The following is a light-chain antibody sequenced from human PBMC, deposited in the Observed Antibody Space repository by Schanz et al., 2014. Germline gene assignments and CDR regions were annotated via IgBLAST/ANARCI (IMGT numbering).Light chain of an antibody. CDR1: QTISSSY. Sequence: EIVLTQSPGTLSMSPGERATLSCRASQTISSSYLAWYQQKAGQAPRLLIYDASKRATGIPARFSGRGSGTDFTLTISGLEPEDSAVYYCQQRSDWPPIFTFGPGTTVHLK. J-gene: IGKJ3*01. V-gene: IGKV3D-20*02. CDR2: DAS. CDR3: QQRSDWPPIFT.